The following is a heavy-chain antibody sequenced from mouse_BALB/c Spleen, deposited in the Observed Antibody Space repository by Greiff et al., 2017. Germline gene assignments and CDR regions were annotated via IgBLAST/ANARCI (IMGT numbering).Heavy chain of an antibody. CDR1: GYSITSGYY. CDR3: ARNYGSSWFAY. J-gene: IGHJ3*01. D-gene: IGHD1-1*01. Sequence: EVQVVESGPGLVKPSQSLSLTCSVTGYSITSGYYWNWIRQFPGNKLEWMGYISYDGSNNYNPSLKNRISITRDTSKNQFFLKLNSVTTEDTATYYCARNYGSSWFAYWGQGTLVTVSA. V-gene: IGHV3-6*02. CDR2: ISYDGSN.